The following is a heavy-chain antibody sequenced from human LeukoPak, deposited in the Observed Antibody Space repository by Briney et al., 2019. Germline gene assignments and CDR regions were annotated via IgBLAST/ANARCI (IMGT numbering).Heavy chain of an antibody. CDR3: AKDRGFLEWLPYYFDY. D-gene: IGHD3-3*01. CDR1: GFTFSTYG. Sequence: GGSLRLSCAASGFTFSTYGMHWVRQAPGKGLEWVAVTSYDGSKKYYADSVKGRFTISRDNSKNRLYLQMNSLRTEDRAVYYCAKDRGFLEWLPYYFDYWGQGTLVTVSS. V-gene: IGHV3-30*18. CDR2: TSYDGSKK. J-gene: IGHJ4*02.